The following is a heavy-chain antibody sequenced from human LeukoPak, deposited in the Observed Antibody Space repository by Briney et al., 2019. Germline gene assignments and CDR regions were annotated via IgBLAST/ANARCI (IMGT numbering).Heavy chain of an antibody. CDR3: TSDPHALDF. CDR2: ITSISSRI. D-gene: IGHD3-9*01. V-gene: IGHV3-48*01. CDR1: GFTFSSYS. Sequence: PGGSLRLSCAASGFTFSSYSMNWVRQVPGKGLEWISYITSISSRIHYADSVKGRFTISRDNAKNSLYLQMDSLSVEDTAVYYCTSDPHALDFWGQGTRVTVSS. J-gene: IGHJ1*01.